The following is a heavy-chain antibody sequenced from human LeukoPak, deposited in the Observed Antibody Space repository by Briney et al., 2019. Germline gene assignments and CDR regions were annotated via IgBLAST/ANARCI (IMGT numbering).Heavy chain of an antibody. J-gene: IGHJ6*02. CDR2: IIPIFGTV. D-gene: IGHD6-13*01. V-gene: IGHV1-69*13. Sequence: SVKVSCKASGGTFSSYAISWLRQAPGQGLEWMGGIIPIFGTVHYAQTFQGRVTITADESTNTAYMELTSLRSDDTALYYCARGQQLVGNYYYYGMDVWGQGTTVTVSS. CDR1: GGTFSSYA. CDR3: ARGQQLVGNYYYYGMDV.